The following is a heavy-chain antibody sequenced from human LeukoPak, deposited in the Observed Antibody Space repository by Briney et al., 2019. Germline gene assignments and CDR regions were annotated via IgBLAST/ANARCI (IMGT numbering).Heavy chain of an antibody. D-gene: IGHD1-26*01. CDR1: GFTFSDYY. J-gene: IGHJ4*02. V-gene: IGHV3-30-3*01. CDR3: ARGRGSYSLDH. Sequence: GGSLRLSCAASGFTFSDYYMSWIRQAPGKGLEWVALISADGSNKFHADSVKGRFTISRDNSKNTLYLQMNSLRAEDTAVYYCARGRGSYSLDHWGQGTLVTVSS. CDR2: ISADGSNK.